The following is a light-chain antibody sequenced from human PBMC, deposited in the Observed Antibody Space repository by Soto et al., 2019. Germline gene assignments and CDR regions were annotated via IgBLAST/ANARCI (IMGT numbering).Light chain of an antibody. CDR2: GVS. V-gene: IGKV3-20*01. J-gene: IGKJ5*01. Sequence: EIVLTQSPGTLSLSPGQRATLSCRASQRLSASDIAWYQQKPGQAPKFLIYGVSSRATGIPDRFSGSGSGTDFTLTISRLEPEDFAVYHCQQYGSSPLITFGQGTRWRI. CDR3: QQYGSSPLIT. CDR1: QRLSASD.